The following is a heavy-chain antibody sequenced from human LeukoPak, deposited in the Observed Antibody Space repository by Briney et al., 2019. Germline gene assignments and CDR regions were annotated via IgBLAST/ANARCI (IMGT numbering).Heavy chain of an antibody. J-gene: IGHJ4*02. D-gene: IGHD2-2*01. V-gene: IGHV4-30-4*01. CDR2: IYYSGST. CDR3: ARDLRSSSTSSGDY. Sequence: SQTLSLTCTVSGGSISSGDYYWSWIRQPPGKGLEWIGYIYYSGSTYYNPSLKSRVTISVDTSKNQFSLKLSSVTAADTAVYYCARDLRSSSTSSGDYWGQGTLVTVSS. CDR1: GGSISSGDYY.